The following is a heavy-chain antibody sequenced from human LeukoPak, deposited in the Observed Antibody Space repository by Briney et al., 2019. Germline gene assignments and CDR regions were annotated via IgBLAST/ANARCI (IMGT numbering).Heavy chain of an antibody. CDR2: ISGSGGST. J-gene: IGHJ4*02. V-gene: IGHV3-23*01. CDR3: GKGVAAAGTNYFDY. CDR1: GFTFSSYA. Sequence: GGSLRLSCAASGFTFSSYAMSWVRRAPGKGLEWVSAISGSGGSTYYADSVKGRFTISRDNSKNTLYLQMNSLRAEDTAVYYCGKGVAAAGTNYFDYWGQGTLVTVSS. D-gene: IGHD6-13*01.